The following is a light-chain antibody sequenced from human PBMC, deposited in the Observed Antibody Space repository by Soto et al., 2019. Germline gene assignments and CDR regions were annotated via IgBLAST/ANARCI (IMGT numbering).Light chain of an antibody. CDR1: QDISSY. V-gene: IGKV1-8*01. CDR2: AAS. J-gene: IGKJ1*01. CDR3: QQYYSYPRS. Sequence: AIQVTQSPSSLSASVGDRVTITCRASQDISSYLAWYQQRPGKAPTLLIYAASTLQSGVPSRFSGSGFGTDFTLTISCLQSEDFATYYCQQYYSYPRSFGQGTKV.